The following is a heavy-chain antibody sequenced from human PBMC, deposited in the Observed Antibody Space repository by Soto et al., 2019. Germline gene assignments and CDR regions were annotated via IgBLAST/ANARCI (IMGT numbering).Heavy chain of an antibody. Sequence: GESLKISCKGSGYSFTSYWIGWVRQMPGKGLEWMGIIYPGDSDTRYSPSFQGQVTISAAKSISTAYLQWSSLKASDTAMYYCARHEMEYSSSSSGYYYYYMDVWGKGTTVTVSS. D-gene: IGHD6-6*01. CDR1: GYSFTSYW. CDR3: ARHEMEYSSSSSGYYYYYMDV. CDR2: IYPGDSDT. V-gene: IGHV5-51*01. J-gene: IGHJ6*03.